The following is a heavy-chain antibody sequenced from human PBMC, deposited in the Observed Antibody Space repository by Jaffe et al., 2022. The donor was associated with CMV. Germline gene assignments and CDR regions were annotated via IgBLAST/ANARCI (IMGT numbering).Heavy chain of an antibody. CDR1: GFTFSSYW. Sequence: EVQLVESGGGLVQPGGSLRLSCAASGFTFSSYWMSWVRQAPGKGLEWVANIKQDGSEKYYVDSVKGRFTISRDNAKNSLYLQMNSLRAEDTAVYYCARGGVPNDYYFDYWGQGTLVTVSS. J-gene: IGHJ4*02. CDR2: IKQDGSEK. CDR3: ARGGVPNDYYFDY. D-gene: IGHD3-3*01. V-gene: IGHV3-7*04.